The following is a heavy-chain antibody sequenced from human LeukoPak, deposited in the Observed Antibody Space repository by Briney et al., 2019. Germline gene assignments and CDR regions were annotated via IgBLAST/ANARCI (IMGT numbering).Heavy chain of an antibody. CDR3: ARDGDGYSYTFDY. V-gene: IGHV3-48*01. CDR2: IRSSGSTI. Sequence: GGSLRLSCTASGFTFSGYSMNWVRQAPGKGLEWISYIRSSGSTIYYADTVKGRFTISRDNSKNTLYLQMNSLRAEDTAVYYCARDGDGYSYTFDYWGQGTLVTVSS. CDR1: GFTFSGYS. J-gene: IGHJ4*02. D-gene: IGHD3-22*01.